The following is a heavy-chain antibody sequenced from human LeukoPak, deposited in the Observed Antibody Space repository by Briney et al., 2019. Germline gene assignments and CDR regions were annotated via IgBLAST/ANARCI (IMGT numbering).Heavy chain of an antibody. D-gene: IGHD6-13*01. V-gene: IGHV3-7*01. CDR3: ARAEYKLYSSSWYWGRRPDNYYYYMDV. Sequence: GGSLRLSCAASGFTFSSYWMSWVRQAPGKGLEWVANIKQDVSEKYYVDSVKGRFTISRDNAKNSLYLQMNSLRAEDTAVYYCARAEYKLYSSSWYWGRRPDNYYYYMDVWGKGTTVTISS. CDR2: IKQDVSEK. CDR1: GFTFSSYW. J-gene: IGHJ6*03.